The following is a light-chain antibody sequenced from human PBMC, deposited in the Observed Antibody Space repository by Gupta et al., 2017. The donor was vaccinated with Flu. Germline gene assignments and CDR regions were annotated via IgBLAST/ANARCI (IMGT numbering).Light chain of an antibody. CDR2: VAS. CDR3: QHYDINTWAFT. J-gene: IGKJ2*01. Sequence: IVLTQSPGTLSLSPGERATLSCRASQSISSIFLAWYRQKPGQAPRLLIYVASSRATGIPDRFSFSGSGTDFALTISSLEPQDVAFYDCQHYDINTWAFTFGQGTKVEIK. V-gene: IGKV3-20*01. CDR1: QSISSIF.